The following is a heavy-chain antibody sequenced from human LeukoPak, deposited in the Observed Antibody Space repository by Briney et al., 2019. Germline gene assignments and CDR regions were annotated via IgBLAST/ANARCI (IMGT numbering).Heavy chain of an antibody. CDR2: INPNSGGT. CDR3: ARDYSSSWPFDY. J-gene: IGHJ4*02. V-gene: IGHV1-2*02. Sequence: ASVTVSCKASGYTFTGYYMHWVRQAPGQGLEWMGWINPNSGGTNYAQKFQGRVTMTRDTSISTAYMELGRLRSDDTAVYYCARDYSSSWPFDYWGQGTLVTVSS. CDR1: GYTFTGYY. D-gene: IGHD6-13*01.